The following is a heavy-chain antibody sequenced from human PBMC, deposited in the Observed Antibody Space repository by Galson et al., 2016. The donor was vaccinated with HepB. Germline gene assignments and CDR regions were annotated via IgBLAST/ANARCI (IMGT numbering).Heavy chain of an antibody. CDR2: SYDGGSS. CDR3: VWDAHE. V-gene: IGHV4-39*02. J-gene: IGHJ4*02. Sequence: SETLSLTCTVSGDFYFSSSSYWGWIRQPPGKGLEWVGSSYDGGSSYITPSLKSRVTMSVEMSKNLPSLRVTSVTAADTAVYYWVWDAHEWGQGTLVIVSS. CDR1: GDFYFSSSSY.